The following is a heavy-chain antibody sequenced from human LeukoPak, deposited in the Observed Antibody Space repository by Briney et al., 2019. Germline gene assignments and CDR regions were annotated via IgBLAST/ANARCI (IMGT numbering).Heavy chain of an antibody. CDR3: ARRPVDCSGGSCYRGFDY. CDR2: IYPGDSDT. J-gene: IGHJ4*02. CDR1: GYSFTSYW. D-gene: IGHD2-15*01. V-gene: IGHV5-51*01. Sequence: GESLKISCKGSGYSFTSYWIGWVRQMPGKGLEWMGIIYPGDSDTRYSPSFQGQVTISADKSISTAYLQWSSLKASDTAMYYCARRPVDCSGGSCYRGFDYWGQGTLVTVSS.